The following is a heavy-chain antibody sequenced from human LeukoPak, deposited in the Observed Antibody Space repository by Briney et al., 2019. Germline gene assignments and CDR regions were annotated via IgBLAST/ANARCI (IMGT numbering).Heavy chain of an antibody. J-gene: IGHJ3*02. Sequence: SETLSLTCTVSGGSISSGGNYWSWIRQRPGKGLEWIGYIYYSGSTYYNPSLKSRVTISVDTSKNQFSLKLSSVTAADTAVYYCAREGVVAFDIWGQGTMVTVSS. CDR2: IYYSGST. D-gene: IGHD2-15*01. V-gene: IGHV4-31*03. CDR1: GGSISSGGNY. CDR3: AREGVVAFDI.